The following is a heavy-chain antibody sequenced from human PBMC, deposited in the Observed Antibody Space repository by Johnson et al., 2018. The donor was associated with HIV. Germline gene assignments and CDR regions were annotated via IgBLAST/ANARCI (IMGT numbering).Heavy chain of an antibody. J-gene: IGHJ3*02. Sequence: VQLVESGGGLVQPGGSLRLSCAASGFSFSSSDIYWVRQFTGKGLEWVSGIGSGGLTYYLDSVKGRFTISRENAKNSVYLQMNSLGAGDTAVYYCARWGVVTPHAFDIWCQGTMVTVSS. D-gene: IGHD4-23*01. CDR3: ARWGVVTPHAFDI. CDR1: GFSFSSSD. V-gene: IGHV3-13*01. CDR2: IGSGGLT.